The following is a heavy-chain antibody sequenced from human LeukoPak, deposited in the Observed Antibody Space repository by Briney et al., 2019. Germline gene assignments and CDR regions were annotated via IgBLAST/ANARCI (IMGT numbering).Heavy chain of an antibody. CDR3: ARHSPGYCSGGSCYIDY. CDR1: GYSFTNYW. Sequence: GEPLKISCKGSGYSFTNYWIGWVRQMPGKGLEWLGIIYPGDSGTRYSPPFQGQVTISADRSITTAYLQWSSLKASDTAMYYCARHSPGYCSGGSCYIDYWGQGTLVTVSS. V-gene: IGHV5-51*01. D-gene: IGHD2-15*01. CDR2: IYPGDSGT. J-gene: IGHJ4*02.